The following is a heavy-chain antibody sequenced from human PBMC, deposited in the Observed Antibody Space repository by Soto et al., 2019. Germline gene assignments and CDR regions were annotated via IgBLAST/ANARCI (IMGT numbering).Heavy chain of an antibody. CDR1: SYSISSGHW. CDR2: IHHIGST. CDR3: ARSGDYCFDY. J-gene: IGHJ4*02. Sequence: SETLSLTCAVSSYSISSGHWWSWVRQSPGQGLEWIGEIHHIGSTNYNPSLKSRVTISVDNSRNQFSLKLRSVTAADTAVYYRARSGDYCFDYWGQGTLVTVSS. V-gene: IGHV4-4*02. D-gene: IGHD1-26*01.